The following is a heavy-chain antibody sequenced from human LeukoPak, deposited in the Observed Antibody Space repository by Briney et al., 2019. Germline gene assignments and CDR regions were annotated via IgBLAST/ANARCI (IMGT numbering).Heavy chain of an antibody. V-gene: IGHV4-59*01. Sequence: SETLSLTCTVSGGSISSYYWSWIRQPPGKGLEWIGYIYYSGRTNYNPSLKSRVTISVDTSKNHISLRLSSVTAADTAAYYCARDAYSYGLGCFDPWGQGTLVTVSS. CDR3: ARDAYSYGLGCFDP. CDR2: IYYSGRT. D-gene: IGHD5-18*01. CDR1: GGSISSYY. J-gene: IGHJ5*02.